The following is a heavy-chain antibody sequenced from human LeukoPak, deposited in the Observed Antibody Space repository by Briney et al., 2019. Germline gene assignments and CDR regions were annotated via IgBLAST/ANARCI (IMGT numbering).Heavy chain of an antibody. CDR3: ARGPREKLWTRMFDY. D-gene: IGHD3-10*01. Sequence: PSETLSLTCTVSGGSISSYYWSWIRQSPGKGLEWIGYIYYRGNTNYNPSLKSRVTISVDTSNNQFSLKLSSLTAADTAVYYCARGPREKLWTRMFDYWGQGTLVTVSS. J-gene: IGHJ4*02. CDR2: IYYRGNT. V-gene: IGHV4-59*01. CDR1: GGSISSYY.